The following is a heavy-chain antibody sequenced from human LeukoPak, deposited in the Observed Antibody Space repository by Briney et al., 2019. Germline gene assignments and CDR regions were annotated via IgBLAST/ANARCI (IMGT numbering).Heavy chain of an antibody. CDR2: ISYDGSNK. V-gene: IGHV3-30-3*01. J-gene: IGHJ4*02. D-gene: IGHD5-12*01. Sequence: GGSLRLSCAASGFTFSSYAMHWVRPAPGKGLEWVAVISYDGSNKYYADSVKGRFTISRDNSKNTLYLQMNSLRAEDTAVYYCARGRISGYNLFDYWGQGTLVTVSS. CDR3: ARGRISGYNLFDY. CDR1: GFTFSSYA.